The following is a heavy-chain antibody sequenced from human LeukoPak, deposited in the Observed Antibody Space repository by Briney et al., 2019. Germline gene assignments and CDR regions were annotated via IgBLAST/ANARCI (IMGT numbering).Heavy chain of an antibody. V-gene: IGHV4-34*01. CDR3: ARGVIITSWFDP. CDR2: INHSGST. J-gene: IGHJ5*02. D-gene: IGHD3-10*01. CDR1: GGSFGGYY. Sequence: PSETLSLTCAVYGGSFGGYYWSWIRQPPGKGLEWIGEINHSGSTNYNPSLKSRVTISVDTSKNQFSLKLSSVTAADTAVYYCARGVIITSWFDPWGQGTLVTVSS.